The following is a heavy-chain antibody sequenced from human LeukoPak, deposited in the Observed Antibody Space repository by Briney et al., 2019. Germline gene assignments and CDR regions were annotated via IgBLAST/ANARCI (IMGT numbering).Heavy chain of an antibody. J-gene: IGHJ4*02. D-gene: IGHD6-13*01. Sequence: GGSLRLSCAVSGFSVSSNYMSWVRQAPGKGLEGVSVVYTSGSTFYADSVKGRFTISRDNSKNTLFLQMNSLRAEDTAVYYCARELLAAAGPKNDYWGQGTLVTVSS. CDR2: VYTSGST. CDR1: GFSVSSNY. V-gene: IGHV3-66*01. CDR3: ARELLAAAGPKNDY.